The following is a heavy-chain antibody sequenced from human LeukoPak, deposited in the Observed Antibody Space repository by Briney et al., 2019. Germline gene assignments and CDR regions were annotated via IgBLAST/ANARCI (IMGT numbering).Heavy chain of an antibody. CDR3: ARGPPLYSSGWYAGY. J-gene: IGHJ4*02. CDR2: INHSGST. Sequence: SETLSLTCAVYGGSFSGYHWSWIRQPPGKGLEWIGEINHSGSTNYNPSLKSRVTISVDTSKNQFSLKLSSVTAADTAVYYCARGPPLYSSGWYAGYWGQGTLVTVSS. V-gene: IGHV4-34*01. D-gene: IGHD6-19*01. CDR1: GGSFSGYH.